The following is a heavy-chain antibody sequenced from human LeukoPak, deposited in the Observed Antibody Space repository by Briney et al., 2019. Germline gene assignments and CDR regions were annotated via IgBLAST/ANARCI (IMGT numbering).Heavy chain of an antibody. CDR1: GYTLTELS. CDR2: IIPIFGTA. V-gene: IGHV1-69*13. D-gene: IGHD5-18*01. Sequence: SVTVSCKVSGYTLTELSMHWVRQAPGKGLEWMGGIIPIFGTANYAQKFQGRVTITADESTSTAYMELSSLRSEDTAVYYCARGHTAMASWGQGTLVTVSS. J-gene: IGHJ5*02. CDR3: ARGHTAMAS.